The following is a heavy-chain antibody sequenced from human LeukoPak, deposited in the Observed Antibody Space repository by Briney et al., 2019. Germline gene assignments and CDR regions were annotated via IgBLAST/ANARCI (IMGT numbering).Heavy chain of an antibody. CDR1: VFTFSNYE. CDR2: ISESSDTK. D-gene: IGHD2-15*01. CDR3: AKAGLGEDCCGGSSYGWLDP. V-gene: IGHV3-48*03. J-gene: IGHJ5*02. Sequence: GGSLRLSCAASVFTFSNYEMNWVRQAPGRGLEWVSYISESSDTKYYRDSVRGRFTSSRDNAKNSLYLQMDSLRVEDTAVYYCAKAGLGEDCCGGSSYGWLDPWGQGILVTVSS.